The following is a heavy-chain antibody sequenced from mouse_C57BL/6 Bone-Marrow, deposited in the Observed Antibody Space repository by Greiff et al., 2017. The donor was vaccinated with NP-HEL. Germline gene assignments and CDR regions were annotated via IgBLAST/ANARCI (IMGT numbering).Heavy chain of an antibody. CDR3: ASIYYYGSVDY. D-gene: IGHD1-1*01. CDR1: GYTFTSYW. CDR2: IHPNSGST. Sequence: VQLQQSGAELVKPGASVKLSCKASGYTFTSYWMHWVKQRPGQGLEWIGMIHPNSGSTNYNEKFKSKATLTVDKSSSTAYMQLSSLTSEDSAVYYCASIYYYGSVDYWGQGTTLTVSS. J-gene: IGHJ2*01. V-gene: IGHV1-64*01.